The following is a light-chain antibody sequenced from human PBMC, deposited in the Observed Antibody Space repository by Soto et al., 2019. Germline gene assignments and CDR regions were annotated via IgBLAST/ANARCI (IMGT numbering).Light chain of an antibody. V-gene: IGLV2-23*02. CDR3: CSYAGYSKWV. J-gene: IGLJ3*02. Sequence: QAVVTQPASVSGSPGQSITISCAGSSSDVGTFDFVSWYQQHPGKAPKVIIYEVNKRPSGVSNRFSASKSGNTASLTISGLQPADEADYFCCSYAGYSKWVFGGGTKVTVL. CDR2: EVN. CDR1: SSDVGTFDF.